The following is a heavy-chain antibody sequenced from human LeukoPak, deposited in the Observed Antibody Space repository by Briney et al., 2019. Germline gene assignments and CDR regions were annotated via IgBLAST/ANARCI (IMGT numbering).Heavy chain of an antibody. Sequence: SETLSLTCSVSSGSIGTTWWSWIRQPPGKGLEWIGYIYYNGATNYNPSLETRVTISLDTPKSQFSLELKSVTASDTAVYYYARRYVFVWGGSSFDYWGPGILVTVSS. CDR2: IYYNGAT. V-gene: IGHV4-59*08. CDR3: ARRYVFVWGGSSFDY. J-gene: IGHJ4*02. D-gene: IGHD3-16*01. CDR1: SGSIGTTW.